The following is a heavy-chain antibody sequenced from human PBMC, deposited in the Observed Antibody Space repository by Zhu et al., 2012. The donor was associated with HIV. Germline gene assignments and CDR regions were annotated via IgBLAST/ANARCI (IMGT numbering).Heavy chain of an antibody. J-gene: IGHJ6*03. V-gene: IGHV4-30-4*08. CDR1: GGPISSGDYY. D-gene: IGHD3-10*01. Sequence: QVQLQESGPGLVKPSQTLSLTCTVSGGPISSGDYYWSWIRQPPGKGLEWIAYIHHSGTTYYNPSLKSRLSISIDTSKNQFSLRLSSVSAADTAVYFCARADGSGTYYYYYMDVWGKGTTVTVSS. CDR2: IHHSGTT. CDR3: ARADGSGTYYYYYMDV.